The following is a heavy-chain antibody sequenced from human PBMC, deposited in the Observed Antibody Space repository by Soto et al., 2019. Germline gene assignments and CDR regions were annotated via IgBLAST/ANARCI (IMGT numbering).Heavy chain of an antibody. J-gene: IGHJ3*02. V-gene: IGHV1-18*01. CDR2: ISAYNGNT. Sequence: VKVSCKASGYTFTSYGISWVRQAPGQGLEWMGWISAYNGNTNYAQKLQGRVTMTTDTSTSTAYMELRSLRSDDTAVYYCARPYYYDSSGYYLNAFDIWGQGTMVTVSS. D-gene: IGHD3-22*01. CDR1: GYTFTSYG. CDR3: ARPYYYDSSGYYLNAFDI.